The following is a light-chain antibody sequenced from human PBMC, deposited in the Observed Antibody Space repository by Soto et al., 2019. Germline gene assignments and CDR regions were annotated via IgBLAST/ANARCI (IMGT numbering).Light chain of an antibody. J-gene: IGKJ1*01. CDR3: QQYGSSPPWT. CDR2: GAS. Sequence: EVVFTQSPGTLSFSPGERATLSCRAIQSVSSSYLAWYQQKPGQAPRLLIYGASSRATGIPDRFSGSGSGTDFTLTISRLEPEDFAVYYCQQYGSSPPWTFGQGTKVDI. V-gene: IGKV3-20*01. CDR1: QSVSSSY.